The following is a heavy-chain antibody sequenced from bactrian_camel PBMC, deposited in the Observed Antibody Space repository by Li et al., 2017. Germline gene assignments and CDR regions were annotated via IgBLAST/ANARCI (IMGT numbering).Heavy chain of an antibody. CDR3: AMAHGGGWAILDILQYIY. CDR2: IRSDGAT. D-gene: IGHD7*01. CDR1: GFTFDESD. Sequence: HVQLVESGGGSVEAGESLRLSCTASGFTFDESDMGWYRQAPGKRCELVSMIRSDGATTHADSVKGRFTISKDNAKNTLYLEMNSLTPEDTAKYYCAMAHGGGWAILDILQYIYWGQGTQVTVS. V-gene: IGHV3S63*01. J-gene: IGHJ4*01.